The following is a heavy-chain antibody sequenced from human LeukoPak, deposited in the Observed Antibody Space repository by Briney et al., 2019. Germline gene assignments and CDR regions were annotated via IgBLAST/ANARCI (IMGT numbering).Heavy chain of an antibody. D-gene: IGHD2-21*02. V-gene: IGHV4-34*01. Sequence: SETLSLTCAVYGGSFSGYYWSWIRQPPGKGLEWTGEINHSGSTNYNPSLKSRVTISVDTSKNQFSLKLSSVTAADTAVYYCARGWATCGGDCYPYYYYYGMDVWGQGTTVTVSS. CDR2: INHSGST. CDR1: GGSFSGYY. J-gene: IGHJ6*02. CDR3: ARGWATCGGDCYPYYYYYGMDV.